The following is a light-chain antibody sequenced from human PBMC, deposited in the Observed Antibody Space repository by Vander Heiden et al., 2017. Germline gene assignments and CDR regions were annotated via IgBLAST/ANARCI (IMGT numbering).Light chain of an antibody. Sequence: SYELTQPPSVSVSPGQTASITCSGDKLGDKYACWYQQKPGQSPVLVIYQDSKRPSGIPERFSGSNSGYTATLTISGTQAMDEADYYCQAWDSSTLVFGTGTKVTVL. CDR1: KLGDKY. V-gene: IGLV3-1*01. CDR3: QAWDSSTLV. J-gene: IGLJ1*01. CDR2: QDS.